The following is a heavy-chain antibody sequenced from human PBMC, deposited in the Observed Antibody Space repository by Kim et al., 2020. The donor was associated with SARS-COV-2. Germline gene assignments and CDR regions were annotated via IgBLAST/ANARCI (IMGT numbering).Heavy chain of an antibody. CDR3: ARHLQTTANWELDF. J-gene: IGHJ4*02. V-gene: IGHV1-2*06. CDR2: INPNNGDP. Sequence: ASVKVSCKASGYSFTGYFMHWVRQAPERGLEWMERINPNNGDPYYPQNFLGRVTMTRDTSISTVFMELTGLKSDDTAVYYCARHLQTTANWELDFCGQGTLGIVSS. CDR1: GYSFTGYF. D-gene: IGHD7-27*01.